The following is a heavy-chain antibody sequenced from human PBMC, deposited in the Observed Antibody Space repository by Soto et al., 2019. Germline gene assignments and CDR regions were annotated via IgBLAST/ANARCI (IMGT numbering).Heavy chain of an antibody. CDR2: IFYSGST. CDR3: ARNSNGFDI. J-gene: IGHJ3*02. Sequence: WETLSLTCTVSGGSLSSSSYHWGWIRQPPGKGLEWIGSIFYSGSTYYNPSFKSRVTISIDTSKNQFSLKLTSVTAADTAEYYCARNSNGFDIWGQGTMVTVSS. V-gene: IGHV4-39*01. CDR1: GGSLSSSSYH.